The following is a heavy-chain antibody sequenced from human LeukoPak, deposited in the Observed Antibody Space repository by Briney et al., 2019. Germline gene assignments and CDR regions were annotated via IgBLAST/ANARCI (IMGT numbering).Heavy chain of an antibody. D-gene: IGHD3-22*01. V-gene: IGHV4-59*01. J-gene: IGHJ3*02. CDR3: ARECDTMYYYDSGGYYSRSVGAFDI. CDR1: GGSISSYY. CDR2: IYYSGST. Sequence: SETLSLTCTVSGGSISSYYWSWIRQPPGKGLEWIGYIYYSGSTNYNPSLKSRVTISVDTSKNQFSLKLSSVTAADTAVYYCARECDTMYYYDSGGYYSRSVGAFDIWGQGTMVTVSS.